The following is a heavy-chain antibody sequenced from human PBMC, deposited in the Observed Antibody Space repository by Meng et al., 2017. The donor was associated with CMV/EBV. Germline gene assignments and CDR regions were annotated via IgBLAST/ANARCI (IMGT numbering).Heavy chain of an antibody. V-gene: IGHV1-8*03. Sequence: SFTTVDINWVRQDAGQGLEGMGGMNPIGGNTGYAEKFQGRVTLTRNTSTSTAYMELSSLSAEDTAVYYCARGLQSSGHYSAEYFQHWGQGTPVTVSS. CDR1: SFTTVD. CDR3: ARGLQSSGHYSAEYFQH. J-gene: IGHJ1*01. CDR2: MNPIGGNT. D-gene: IGHD3-22*01.